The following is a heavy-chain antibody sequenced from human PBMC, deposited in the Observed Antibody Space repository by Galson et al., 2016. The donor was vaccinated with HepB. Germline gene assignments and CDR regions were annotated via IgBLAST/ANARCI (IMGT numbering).Heavy chain of an antibody. CDR3: VREFGS. V-gene: IGHV4-61*02. CDR1: GDSITSDSYYY. D-gene: IGHD3-10*01. Sequence: TLSLTCTVSGDSITSDSYYYWTWIRQPVGKGLEWVGLIYTTGSTNYNPSLKSRVTISLDTSKNQFSLELKSVTAADTAIYYCVREFGSWGQGTLVTVPS. CDR2: IYTTGST. J-gene: IGHJ5*02.